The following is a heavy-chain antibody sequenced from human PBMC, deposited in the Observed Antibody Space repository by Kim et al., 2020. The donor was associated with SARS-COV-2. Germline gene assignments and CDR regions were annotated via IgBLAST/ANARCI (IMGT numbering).Heavy chain of an antibody. J-gene: IGHJ3*02. CDR2: IWNDGSNK. V-gene: IGHV3-33*01. CDR3: VRDGITGTTEAFDI. D-gene: IGHD1-7*01. CDR1: GFTFSGYG. Sequence: GGSLRLSCAASGFTFSGYGMHWVRQAPGKGLEWVAVIWNDGSNKNYADSVKGRFTISRDNSENTLYLQINSLRAEDTAVYYCVRDGITGTTEAFDIWSQGTMVTV.